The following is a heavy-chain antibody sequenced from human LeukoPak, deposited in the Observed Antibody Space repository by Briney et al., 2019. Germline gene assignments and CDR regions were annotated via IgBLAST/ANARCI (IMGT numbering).Heavy chain of an antibody. Sequence: ASVKVSCKASGYTFTNCYKHWVRQAPGQGLEWMGIINPSGGSTSYAQNFQGKVTMTRDTSTSTVYMELSSLRSDDTAVYYCARAPVDNCGGDCYYYYFDYWGQGTLVTVSS. CDR3: ARAPVDNCGGDCYYYYFDY. D-gene: IGHD2-21*02. CDR2: INPSGGST. CDR1: GYTFTNCY. J-gene: IGHJ4*02. V-gene: IGHV1-46*01.